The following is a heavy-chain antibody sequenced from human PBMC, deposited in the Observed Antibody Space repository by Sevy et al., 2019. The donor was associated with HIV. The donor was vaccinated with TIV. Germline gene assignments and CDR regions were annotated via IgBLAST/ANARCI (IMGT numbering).Heavy chain of an antibody. CDR1: GGSFSGYY. CDR3: ARANLGDYGMTELDY. V-gene: IGHV4-34*01. D-gene: IGHD4-17*01. CDR2: INHSGST. J-gene: IGHJ4*02. Sequence: SETLSLTCAVYGGSFSGYYWSWIRQPPGKGLEWIGEINHSGSTNYNPSLKSRVTISVDTSKNQFSLKLSSVTAADTAVYYCARANLGDYGMTELDYWGQGTLVTVSS.